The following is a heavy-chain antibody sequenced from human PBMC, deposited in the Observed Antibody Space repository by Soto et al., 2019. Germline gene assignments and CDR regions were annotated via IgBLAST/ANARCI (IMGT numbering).Heavy chain of an antibody. D-gene: IGHD3-3*01. CDR3: ARGQRFSDSFDY. CDR1: GGAISGYY. Sequence: SETLSLTCTVSGGAISGYYWTWIRQSAGKGLEWIGRIYSSGGTKYNPSLKSRVTMSLDTSKNQFSLRLSSVTAADTAVYYCARGQRFSDSFDYWGQGTLVTVSS. J-gene: IGHJ4*02. V-gene: IGHV4-4*07. CDR2: IYSSGGT.